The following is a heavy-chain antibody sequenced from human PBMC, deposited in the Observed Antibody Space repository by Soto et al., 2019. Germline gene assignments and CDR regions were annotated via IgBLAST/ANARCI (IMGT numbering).Heavy chain of an antibody. CDR3: ARSEYSYGSRGIDYYYGMDV. J-gene: IGHJ6*02. Sequence: QVQLVQSGAEVKKPGSSVKVSCKASGGTFSSYAISWVRQAPGQGLEWMGGIIPIFGTANYAQKFQGRVTITADESTSTAYMELSSLRSEDTAVYYCARSEYSYGSRGIDYYYGMDVWGQGTTVTVSS. CDR1: GGTFSSYA. V-gene: IGHV1-69*12. CDR2: IIPIFGTA. D-gene: IGHD5-18*01.